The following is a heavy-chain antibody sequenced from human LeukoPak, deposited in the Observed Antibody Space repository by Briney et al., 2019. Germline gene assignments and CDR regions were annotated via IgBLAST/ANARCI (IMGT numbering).Heavy chain of an antibody. V-gene: IGHV3-7*01. D-gene: IGHD4-23*01. CDR3: ASFETVVWLDGFDP. J-gene: IGHJ5*02. Sequence: GGSLRLSCAASGFTFSSYWMSWVRQAPGKGLEWVANIKQDGSEKYYVDSVKGRFTISRDNAKNSLYLQMNSLRAEDTALYYCASFETVVWLDGFDPWGQGTLVTVSS. CDR1: GFTFSSYW. CDR2: IKQDGSEK.